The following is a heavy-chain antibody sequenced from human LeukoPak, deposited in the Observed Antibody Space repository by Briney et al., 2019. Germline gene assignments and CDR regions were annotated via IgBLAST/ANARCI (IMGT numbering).Heavy chain of an antibody. D-gene: IGHD3-3*01. Sequence: GGSLRLSCAASGFTFSSYSMNWVRQAPGKGLEWVSSISSSSSYIYYAASVKGRFTISRDNAKNSLYLQMNSLRAEDTAVYYCARNVVDYDFWSGRDYWGQGTLVTVSS. CDR3: ARNVVDYDFWSGRDY. V-gene: IGHV3-21*01. CDR2: ISSSSSYI. J-gene: IGHJ4*02. CDR1: GFTFSSYS.